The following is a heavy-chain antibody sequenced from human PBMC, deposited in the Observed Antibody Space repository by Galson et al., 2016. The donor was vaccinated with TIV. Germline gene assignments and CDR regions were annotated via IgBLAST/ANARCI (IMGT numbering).Heavy chain of an antibody. J-gene: IGHJ6*02. CDR1: GGTFSSNV. CDR3: AKDRNTALDTYYYYYGMDV. Sequence: SVKVSCKASGGTFSSNVFNWVRLAPGQGLEWMGVINPLFRTTNYAQKFQGRVTFTADESSSTAYMEVSRLTSDDTAVYYCAKDRNTALDTYYYYYGMDVWGQGTTVTVSS. V-gene: IGHV1-69*13. D-gene: IGHD5-18*01. CDR2: INPLFRTT.